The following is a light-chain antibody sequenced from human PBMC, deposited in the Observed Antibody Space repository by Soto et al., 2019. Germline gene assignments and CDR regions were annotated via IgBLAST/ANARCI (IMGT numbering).Light chain of an antibody. J-gene: IGLJ1*01. CDR1: SSDVGAYNY. CDR2: EVS. Sequence: QSALTQPPSASGSPGQSVTISCTGTSSDVGAYNYLSWYQQHPGKAPKLMIYEVSKRPSGVPDRFSGSKSGNTAFLTVSGLQAEDEADYYCSSYAGSNNYVFGTGTKLTVL. V-gene: IGLV2-8*01. CDR3: SSYAGSNNYV.